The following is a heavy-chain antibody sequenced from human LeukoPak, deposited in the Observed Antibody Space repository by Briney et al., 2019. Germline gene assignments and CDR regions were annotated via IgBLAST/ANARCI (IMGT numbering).Heavy chain of an antibody. D-gene: IGHD3-10*01. V-gene: IGHV1-24*01. CDR2: FDPEDGET. CDR3: VNYGSGSYYRYNWFDP. CDR1: GYTLTELS. J-gene: IGHJ5*02. Sequence: ASVKVSCKVSGYTLTELSMHWVRQAPGKGLEWMGGFDPEDGETIYAQKFQGRVTMTEDTSTDTAYMELSSLRSEDTAVYYCVNYGSGSYYRYNWFDPWGQGTLVTASS.